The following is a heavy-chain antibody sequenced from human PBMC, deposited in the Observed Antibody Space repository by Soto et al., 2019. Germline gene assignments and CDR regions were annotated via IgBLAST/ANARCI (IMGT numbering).Heavy chain of an antibody. V-gene: IGHV3-23*01. D-gene: IGHD2-21*01. CDR3: AKGDWADY. CDR1: GFTFSTYA. CDR2: IAAKDDGTT. J-gene: IGHJ4*02. Sequence: EVQLLESGGGLVQPGGSLRLSCAASGFTFSTYAMTWVRQGPGKGLEWVSFIAAKDDGTTFYGDSVKGRFTTSRDNSKNILYLQMNSLTADDTAVYYCAKGDWADYWGQGALVTVSS.